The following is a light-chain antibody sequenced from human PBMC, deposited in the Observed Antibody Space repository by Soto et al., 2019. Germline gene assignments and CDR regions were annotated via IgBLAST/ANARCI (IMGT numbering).Light chain of an antibody. CDR2: EVS. Sequence: QSVLTQPAAVFGSPGQSSTISCSGTNSDVGAYNYVSWYQQYPGKAPKLLISEVSNRPSGVSYRFSGSKSGNTASLTISGLQADDEADYYCSSYTSRNTWVFGGGTKLTVL. V-gene: IGLV2-14*01. CDR3: SSYTSRNTWV. J-gene: IGLJ3*02. CDR1: NSDVGAYNY.